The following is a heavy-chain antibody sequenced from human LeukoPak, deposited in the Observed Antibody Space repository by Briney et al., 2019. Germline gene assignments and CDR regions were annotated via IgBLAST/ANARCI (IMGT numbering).Heavy chain of an antibody. Sequence: GASVKVSCKASGYNFTGYYFHWVRQAPGQGLEWMGWINPNSGGTNYAQKFQGRVTMTRDTSISTAYMELSRLRSDDTAVYYCAREISDYYDSSGYLSADYWGQGTLVTVSS. CDR1: GYNFTGYY. CDR3: AREISDYYDSSGYLSADY. J-gene: IGHJ4*02. V-gene: IGHV1-2*02. D-gene: IGHD3-22*01. CDR2: INPNSGGT.